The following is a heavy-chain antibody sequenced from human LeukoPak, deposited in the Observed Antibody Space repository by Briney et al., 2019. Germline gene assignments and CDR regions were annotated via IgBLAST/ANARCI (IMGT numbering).Heavy chain of an antibody. CDR3: ARVATVAGTTQFDP. D-gene: IGHD6-19*01. CDR2: IYYSGST. J-gene: IGHJ5*02. V-gene: IGHV4-59*01. Sequence: SETLSLTCTVSGGSISSYYWSWIRQPPGKGLEWIGCIYYSGSTYYNPSLKSRVTISVDTSKTHFSLKLNSVAAADTAVYYCARVATVAGTTQFDPWGQGTLVTVSS. CDR1: GGSISSYY.